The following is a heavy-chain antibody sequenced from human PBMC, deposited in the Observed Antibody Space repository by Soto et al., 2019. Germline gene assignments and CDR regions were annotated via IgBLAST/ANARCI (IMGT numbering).Heavy chain of an antibody. D-gene: IGHD3-10*02. Sequence: EVQLVESGGGLVKPGGSLRLSCAASGFTFSSQGMNWVRQAPGKGLEWVSFVSGSSSYTVYADLVKGRFTTSRDKAKNSLYLQMNGLGAEDTALCYCARGGIVRGYDYWGQGTLVTVSS. CDR1: GFTFSSQG. V-gene: IGHV3-21*01. CDR3: ARGGIVRGYDY. CDR2: VSGSSSYT. J-gene: IGHJ4*02.